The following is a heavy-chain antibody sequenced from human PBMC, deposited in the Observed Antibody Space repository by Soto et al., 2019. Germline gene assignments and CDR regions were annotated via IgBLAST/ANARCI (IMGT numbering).Heavy chain of an antibody. J-gene: IGHJ6*02. Sequence: GASVKVSCKASGGTFSSYAISWVRQAPGQGLEWMGGIIPIFGTANYAQKFQGRVTITADESTSTAYMELSSLRSEDTAVYYCARDRGGYSYGYQVNYYGMDVRGQGTTVTVSS. D-gene: IGHD5-18*01. CDR3: ARDRGGYSYGYQVNYYGMDV. CDR1: GGTFSSYA. V-gene: IGHV1-69*13. CDR2: IIPIFGTA.